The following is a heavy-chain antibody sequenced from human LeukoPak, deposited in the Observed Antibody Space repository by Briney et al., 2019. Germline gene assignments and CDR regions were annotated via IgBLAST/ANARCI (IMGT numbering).Heavy chain of an antibody. J-gene: IGHJ4*02. CDR2: IKQDGSDK. Sequence: QPGGSLRLSCAASGFSFSSYWISWVRQAPGKGLEWVANIKQDGSDKYYLTSVRGRFTISRDNAKNSLFLQMNSLRVEDTAVYYCARGGGHLDCWGQGTLVTVSS. D-gene: IGHD4-23*01. V-gene: IGHV3-7*03. CDR3: ARGGGHLDC. CDR1: GFSFSSYW.